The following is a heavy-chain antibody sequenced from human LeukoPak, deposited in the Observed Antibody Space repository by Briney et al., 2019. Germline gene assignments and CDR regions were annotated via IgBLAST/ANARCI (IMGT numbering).Heavy chain of an antibody. V-gene: IGHV4-4*07. CDR1: GGSISTYY. J-gene: IGHJ4*02. D-gene: IGHD1-26*01. Sequence: PSETLSLTCTVSGGSISTYYWSWLRQPAGKGLGWIGRIYSSATTNLNPSLKSRVTLSIDASKNQVSLRLSSVTAADTAVYYCARFLAIVGATGDFFDYWGQGTLVTVSS. CDR3: ARFLAIVGATGDFFDY. CDR2: IYSSATT.